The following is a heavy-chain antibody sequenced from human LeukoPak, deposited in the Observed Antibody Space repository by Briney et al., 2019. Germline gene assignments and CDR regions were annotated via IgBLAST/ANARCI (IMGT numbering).Heavy chain of an antibody. CDR1: GYSISSGYY. CDR2: IYYSGST. V-gene: IGHV4-38-2*02. Sequence: SETLSLTCTVSGYSISSGYYWGWIRQPPGKGLEWIGSIYYSGSTYYNPSLKSRVTLSVDTSKNQFSLKLSSVTAADTAIYYCARDTGDSSGYWGLGTLVTVSS. D-gene: IGHD3-22*01. CDR3: ARDTGDSSGY. J-gene: IGHJ4*02.